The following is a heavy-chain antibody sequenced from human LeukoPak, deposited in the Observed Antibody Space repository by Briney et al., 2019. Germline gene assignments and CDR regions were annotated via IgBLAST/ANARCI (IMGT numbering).Heavy chain of an antibody. CDR1: GFTFSSDG. CDR3: AKDLPPSNFGDYSTEY. J-gene: IGHJ4*02. Sequence: GGSLRLSCAASGFTFSSDGIHWVRQAPGKGLEWVAFIRYDGSNKYYADSVKGRFTISRDNSKNTLYLQMNSLRAEDTAAYYCAKDLPPSNFGDYSTEYWGQGTLVTVSS. V-gene: IGHV3-30*02. D-gene: IGHD4-17*01. CDR2: IRYDGSNK.